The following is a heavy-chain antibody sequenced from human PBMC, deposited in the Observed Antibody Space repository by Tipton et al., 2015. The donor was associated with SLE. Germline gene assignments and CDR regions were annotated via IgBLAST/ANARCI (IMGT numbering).Heavy chain of an antibody. CDR1: GGSISSYY. CDR3: ARQWERRRGWFDP. V-gene: IGHV4-59*08. Sequence: TLSLTCTVSGGSISSYYWSWIRQPPGKGLEWIGYIYYSGSTYYNPSLRSRVTISVDTSKNQFSLKLSSVTAADTAVYYCARQWERRRGWFDPWGQGTLVTVSS. CDR2: IYYSGST. D-gene: IGHD1-26*01. J-gene: IGHJ5*02.